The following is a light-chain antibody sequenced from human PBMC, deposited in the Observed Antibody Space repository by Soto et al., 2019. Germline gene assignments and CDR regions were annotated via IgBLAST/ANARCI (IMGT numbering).Light chain of an antibody. CDR2: KAS. CDR3: QHYNSYSEA. J-gene: IGKJ1*01. V-gene: IGKV1-5*03. Sequence: DIRMAHTPSTLSGSVRDRVTITCRASQTISSWLAWYQQKPGKAPKLLIYKASTLKSGVPSRFSGSGSGTKFTLTISSLQPDDFATYYCQHYNSYSEAFGQGTNVDI. CDR1: QTISSW.